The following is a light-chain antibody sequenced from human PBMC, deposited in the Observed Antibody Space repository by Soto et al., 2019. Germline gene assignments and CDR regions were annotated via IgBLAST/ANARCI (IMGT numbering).Light chain of an antibody. CDR3: QQRRDWPSST. V-gene: IGKV3-11*01. Sequence: EIVLTQSPATLSFSPGERATLSCRASQSVNTYLGWYQRKPGQAPRLLIYDTSNRATGIPARFSGSGSGTDFNLTISSLEPEDLEIYYCQQRRDWPSSTFGQGKRLEIK. J-gene: IGKJ5*01. CDR2: DTS. CDR1: QSVNTY.